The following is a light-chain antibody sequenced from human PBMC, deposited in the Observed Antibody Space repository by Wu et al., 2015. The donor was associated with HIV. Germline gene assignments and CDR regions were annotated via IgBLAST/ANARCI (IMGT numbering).Light chain of an antibody. CDR2: ATF. CDR1: QSISRS. V-gene: IGKV1-39*01. J-gene: IGKJ3*01. CDR3: QQSYKSPFT. Sequence: DIQMTQSPSSLSASVGDRVIITCRATQSISRSLNWYQQKPGKAPNLLIYATFSLRSGVPSRFIGGGSGTEFTLTISSLQPEDFATYYCQQSYKSPFTFGPGTKVDV.